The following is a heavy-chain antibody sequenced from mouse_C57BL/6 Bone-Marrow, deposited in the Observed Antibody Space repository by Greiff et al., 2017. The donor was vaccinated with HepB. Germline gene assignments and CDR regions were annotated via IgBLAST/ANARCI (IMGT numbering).Heavy chain of an antibody. CDR3: ARHEEGGLRLVIMFAY. J-gene: IGHJ3*01. Sequence: VQLQQSGAELVKPGASVKLSCKASGYTFTEYTIHWVKQRSGQGLEWIGWFYPGSGSIKYNEKFKDKATLTADKSSSTVYMELSSLTSEDSAVYFCARHEEGGLRLVIMFAYWGQGTLVTVSA. V-gene: IGHV1-62-2*01. CDR1: GYTFTEYT. D-gene: IGHD2-4*01. CDR2: FYPGSGSI.